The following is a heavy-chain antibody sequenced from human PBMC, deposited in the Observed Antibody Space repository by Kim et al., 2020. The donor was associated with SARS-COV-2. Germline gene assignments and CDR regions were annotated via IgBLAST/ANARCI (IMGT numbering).Heavy chain of an antibody. V-gene: IGHV1-69*13. CDR1: GGIFSSSS. Sequence: SVKVSCKASGGIFSSSSISWVRQAPGQGLEWLGGIIIPLSGTPNYAQNFQGRLTITADESSSTVYMDLSSLTSDDTAVYYCTRVPAGVGVSGDSDYWGRGTLVTVSS. CDR3: TRVPAGVGVSGDSDY. CDR2: IIIPLSGTP. D-gene: IGHD4-17*01. J-gene: IGHJ4*02.